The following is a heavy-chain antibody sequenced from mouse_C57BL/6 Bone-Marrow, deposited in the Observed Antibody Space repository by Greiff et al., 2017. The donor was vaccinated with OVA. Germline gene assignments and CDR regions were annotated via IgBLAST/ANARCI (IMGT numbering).Heavy chain of an antibody. Sequence: QVQLKQPGAELVKPGASVKLSCKASGYTFTSYWMHWVKQRPGQGLEWIGMIHPNSGSTNYNEKFKSKATLTVDKSSSTAYMQLSSLTSEDSAVYYCARSDGTDYYAMDYWGQGTSVTVSS. CDR1: GYTFTSYW. D-gene: IGHD1-2*01. CDR3: ARSDGTDYYAMDY. CDR2: IHPNSGST. V-gene: IGHV1-64*01. J-gene: IGHJ4*01.